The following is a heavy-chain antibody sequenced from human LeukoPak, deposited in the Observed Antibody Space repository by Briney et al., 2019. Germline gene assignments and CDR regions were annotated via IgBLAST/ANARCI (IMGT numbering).Heavy chain of an antibody. D-gene: IGHD3-10*01. Sequence: GAXVKVSXXASGYSFTNYDINWVRQATGQGLEWMGWMNPKSGDTGYSQKFQGRVFITRDTSINTAYMEMSRQGYDETDGYECAXXGRGSRSSWFDPWGQGTLVIVSS. V-gene: IGHV1-8*03. J-gene: IGHJ5*02. CDR2: MNPKSGDT. CDR3: AXXGRGSRSSWFDP. CDR1: GYSFTNYD.